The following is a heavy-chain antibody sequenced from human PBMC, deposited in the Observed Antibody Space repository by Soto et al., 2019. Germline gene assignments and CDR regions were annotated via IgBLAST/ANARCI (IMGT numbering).Heavy chain of an antibody. Sequence: PSETLSLTCIVSGDSINRSSYYWGWIRQPPGKGLEWIGSMYYSGNTYYNPSLKNRVTIPGDTSKSQLSLNLSSVTAADTAVYHRAKNAENGGYFHWFDPWSQGTLVTVSS. CDR2: MYYSGNT. CDR1: GDSINRSSYY. V-gene: IGHV4-39*01. CDR3: AKNAENGGYFHWFDP. J-gene: IGHJ5*02. D-gene: IGHD3-22*01.